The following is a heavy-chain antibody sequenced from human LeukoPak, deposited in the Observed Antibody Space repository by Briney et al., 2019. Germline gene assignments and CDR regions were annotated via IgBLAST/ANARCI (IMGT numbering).Heavy chain of an antibody. J-gene: IGHJ5*02. CDR1: GFTFSTYW. Sequence: GGSLRLSCVASGFTFSTYWMSWVRQAPGKGLEWVAYIKPDGSEKSYVDSVKGRFTISRDNAKNSLYLQMNSLRAEVTAVYSCARGHWFDPWGQGTLVTVSS. V-gene: IGHV3-7*03. CDR3: ARGHWFDP. CDR2: IKPDGSEK.